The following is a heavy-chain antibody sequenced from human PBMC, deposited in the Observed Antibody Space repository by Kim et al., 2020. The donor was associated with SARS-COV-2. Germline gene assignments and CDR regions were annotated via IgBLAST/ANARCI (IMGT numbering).Heavy chain of an antibody. CDR3: ARDEVVVPAATRSYYYYMDV. D-gene: IGHD2-2*01. CDR2: ISSSSSYI. V-gene: IGHV3-21*01. Sequence: GGSLRLSCAASGFTFSSYSMNWVRQAPGKGLEGVSSISSSSSYIYYADSVKGRFTISRDNAKNSLYLQMNSLRAEDTAVYYCARDEVVVPAATRSYYYYMDVWGKGTTVTVSS. J-gene: IGHJ6*03. CDR1: GFTFSSYS.